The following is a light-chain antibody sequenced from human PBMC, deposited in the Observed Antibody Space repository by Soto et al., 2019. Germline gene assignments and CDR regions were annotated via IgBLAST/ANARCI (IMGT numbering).Light chain of an antibody. Sequence: IPLTQFQSSLSAAVGDGVTVTFRASEDITNYLAWYQQKVGKAPKPLIYDASTLHSGVPSRFSGSGSGTDFTLTISGLQPEDFATYYCQQLTRYPSTFGGGTKVDIK. V-gene: IGKV1-9*01. CDR3: QQLTRYPST. CDR2: DAS. CDR1: EDITNY. J-gene: IGKJ4*01.